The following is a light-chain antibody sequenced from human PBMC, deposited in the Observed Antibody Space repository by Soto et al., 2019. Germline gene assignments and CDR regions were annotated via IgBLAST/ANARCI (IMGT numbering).Light chain of an antibody. J-gene: IGKJ1*01. V-gene: IGKV1-27*01. CDR2: DAS. CDR3: QHYNKAPWT. CDR1: QDIYTF. Sequence: IQMTQSPSSLSASVGDRVTITCRASQDIYTFLAWYQQRPGKAPELLIYDASTLQAGVPSRFSGDGFGTHFTLTSSSLQPEDVATYYCQHYNKAPWTFGQGTKV.